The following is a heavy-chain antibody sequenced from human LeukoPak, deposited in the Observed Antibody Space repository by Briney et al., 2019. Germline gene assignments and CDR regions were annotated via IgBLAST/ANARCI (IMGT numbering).Heavy chain of an antibody. CDR3: ACLAGTYLDDYYDMDV. J-gene: IGHJ6*01. CDR1: GFPYSGNA. D-gene: IGHD3-10*01. V-gene: IGHV3-30*03. CDR2: VSFDGTKK. Sequence: GGSRRLSCVASGFPYSGNAMHWVRQAPGKGLEWVATVSFDGTKKFYADSVKGRFTISRDNSKNTLYLQMNSLRSEDRAVYYCACLAGTYLDDYYDMDVWGQGTTVIVSS.